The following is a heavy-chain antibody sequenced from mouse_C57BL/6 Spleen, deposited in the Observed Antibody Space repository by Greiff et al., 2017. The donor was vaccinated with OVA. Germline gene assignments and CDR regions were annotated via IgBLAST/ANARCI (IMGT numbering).Heavy chain of an antibody. D-gene: IGHD1-1*01. CDR1: GYTFTSYW. CDR2: IDPSDSYT. V-gene: IGHV1-69*01. CDR3: ARSPYYYGSSPVAY. J-gene: IGHJ3*01. Sequence: QVQLQQPGAELVMPGASVKLSCKASGYTFTSYWMHWVKQRPGQGLEWIGEIDPSDSYTNYNQKFKGKSTLTVDKSSSTAYMQLSSLTSEDSAVYDCARSPYYYGSSPVAYWGKGTLVTVAA.